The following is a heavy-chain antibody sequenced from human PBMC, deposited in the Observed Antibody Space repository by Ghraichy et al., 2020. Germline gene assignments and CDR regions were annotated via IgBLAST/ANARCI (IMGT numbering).Heavy chain of an antibody. D-gene: IGHD2-21*01. Sequence: GGSLRLSCGASGFTVSSHGMHWVRQAPGKGLEWVAVMSYDGNTKYYADSVKGRFTISRDNSKSTLYLQMNSPSAEDTGVYYCFESDGDWGQGTLVTVSS. V-gene: IGHV3-30*03. CDR1: GFTVSSHG. J-gene: IGHJ4*02. CDR2: MSYDGNTK. CDR3: FESDGD.